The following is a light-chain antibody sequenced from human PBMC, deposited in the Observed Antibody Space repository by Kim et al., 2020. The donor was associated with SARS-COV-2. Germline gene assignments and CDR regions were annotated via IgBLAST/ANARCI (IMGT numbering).Light chain of an antibody. Sequence: SFTIACTGTSSDVGGYNYVSWYQQHPGKAPQLMIYDVSKRPSGVSNRFSGSKSGNTASLTISGLQAEDEADYYCSSYTSSSTLGVFGGGTQLTVL. CDR2: DVS. V-gene: IGLV2-14*04. J-gene: IGLJ3*02. CDR1: SSDVGGYNY. CDR3: SSYTSSSTLGV.